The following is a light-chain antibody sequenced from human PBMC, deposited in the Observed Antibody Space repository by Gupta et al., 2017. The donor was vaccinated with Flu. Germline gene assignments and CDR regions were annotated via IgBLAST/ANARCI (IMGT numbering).Light chain of an antibody. J-gene: IGKJ5*01. Sequence: DFQMTQSPSSLSASVGDRVIITCRASQSISNSLGWYQQKPEKAPKSLIYGASSLQNGVPSRFSGSGFGTEFTLTISSLQPEDFGTYYCRQDREYPLTFGQGTRLEIK. CDR1: QSISNS. CDR2: GAS. CDR3: RQDREYPLT. V-gene: IGKV1D-16*01.